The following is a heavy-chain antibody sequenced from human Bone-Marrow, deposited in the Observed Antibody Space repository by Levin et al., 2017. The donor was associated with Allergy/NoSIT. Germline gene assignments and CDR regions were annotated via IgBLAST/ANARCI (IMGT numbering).Heavy chain of an antibody. D-gene: IGHD3-16*01. V-gene: IGHV3-30-3*01. J-gene: IGHJ4*02. Sequence: QPGGSLRLSCAASGFAFSRYAMHWVRQAPGKGLEWVTTISDNGINTFYADSVKGRFTVSRDNSENTLYLQMNSLRVEDTALYYCARAYDTYAYYYFDLWGQGTRVTVSS. CDR1: GFAFSRYA. CDR3: ARAYDTYAYYYFDL. CDR2: ISDNGINT.